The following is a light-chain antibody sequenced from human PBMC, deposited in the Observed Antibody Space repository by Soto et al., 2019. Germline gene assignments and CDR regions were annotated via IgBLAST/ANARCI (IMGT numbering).Light chain of an antibody. CDR1: SSDVGGYNY. CDR2: DVS. V-gene: IGLV2-14*01. CDR3: SSYTSSSLCV. Sequence: QPASVSGSPGQSITISCTGTSSDVGGYNYVSWYQQHPGKAPKLMIYDVSNRPSGVSNRFSGSKSGNTASLTISGLQAEDEADYYCSSYTSSSLCVFGTGTKLTVL. J-gene: IGLJ1*01.